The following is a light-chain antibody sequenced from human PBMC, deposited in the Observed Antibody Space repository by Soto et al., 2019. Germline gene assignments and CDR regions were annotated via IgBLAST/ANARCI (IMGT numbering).Light chain of an antibody. CDR1: SCLLCTSDNKDY. CDR3: QQHSTSLWT. Sequence: EAPLSRALALGAMSTSKCTSISCLLCTSDNKDYLAWYQQKPGQVPRLLIYGASSWERGVPERFSGSGSGTDFTLTISSLQPEDFATYYCQQHSTSLWTFGQGTKVDIK. CDR2: GAS. J-gene: IGKJ1*01. V-gene: IGKV4-1*01.